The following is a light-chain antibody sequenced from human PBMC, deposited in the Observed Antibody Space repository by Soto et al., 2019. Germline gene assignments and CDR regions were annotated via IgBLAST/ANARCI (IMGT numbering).Light chain of an antibody. CDR3: QQYNSYSRT. CDR1: QSISSW. J-gene: IGKJ1*01. Sequence: DIQMTQSPSTLSASVGDRVTITCRASQSISSWLAWYQQKPGKAPKLLIYKASSLESGVPSRFSGSGSGTVFTLTISSLQPDDFATYYCQQYNSYSRTFGQGTNVEIK. CDR2: KAS. V-gene: IGKV1-5*03.